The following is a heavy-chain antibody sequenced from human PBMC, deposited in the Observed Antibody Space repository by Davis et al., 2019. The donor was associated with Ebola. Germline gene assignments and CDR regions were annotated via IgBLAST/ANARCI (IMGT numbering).Heavy chain of an antibody. CDR2: ISAYNGNT. CDR3: ARAPTWSQINYYCFDY. Sequence: ASVKVSCKASGYTFTSYGISWVRQAPGQGLEWMGWISAYNGNTNYAQKFQGRVTMTRNTSISTAYMELSSLRSEDTAVYYCARAPTWSQINYYCFDYWGQGTLVTASS. CDR1: GYTFTSYG. D-gene: IGHD3-10*01. J-gene: IGHJ4*02. V-gene: IGHV1-18*01.